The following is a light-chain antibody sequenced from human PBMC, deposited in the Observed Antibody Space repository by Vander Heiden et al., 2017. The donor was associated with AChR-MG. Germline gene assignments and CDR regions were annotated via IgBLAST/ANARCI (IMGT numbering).Light chain of an antibody. V-gene: IGKV1-16*02. CDR1: QGIGNY. CDR2: AAS. J-gene: IGKJ1*01. CDR3: LQYKSYPRT. Sequence: DIQMTQSPSSLSASVGDRVTITCRASQGIGNYLAWFQQKPGKAPKPLILAASNLQSGVPSKFSGSGSGTDFTLTINSLQPEDFATYYCLQYKSYPRTFGQGTKVEVK.